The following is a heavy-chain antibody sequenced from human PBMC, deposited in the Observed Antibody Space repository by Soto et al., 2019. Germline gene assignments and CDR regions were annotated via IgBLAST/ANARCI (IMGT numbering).Heavy chain of an antibody. Sequence: ASVKVSCKASGGTLNNYAINCVRQAPGQGLEWMGGILPVSAPPDYAQKFQGRVSITADHSTSTVYMELSRLKSDDTAVYFCATDSNYDVSNSFWGQGTLVTVSS. CDR1: GGTLNNYA. V-gene: IGHV1-69*13. J-gene: IGHJ4*02. D-gene: IGHD3-3*01. CDR3: ATDSNYDVSNSF. CDR2: ILPVSAPP.